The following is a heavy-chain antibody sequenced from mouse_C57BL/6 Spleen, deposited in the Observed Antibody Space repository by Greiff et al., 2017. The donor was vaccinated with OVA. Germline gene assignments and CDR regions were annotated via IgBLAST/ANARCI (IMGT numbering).Heavy chain of an antibody. CDR1: GYAFSSSW. Sequence: VHLVESGPELVKPGASVKISCKASGYAFSSSWMNWVKQRPGKGLEWIGRIYPGDGDTNYNGKFKGKATLTADKSSSTAYMQLSSLTSEDSAVYFCARSRQIRPPGPEFAYWGQGTLVTVSA. J-gene: IGHJ3*01. CDR2: IYPGDGDT. D-gene: IGHD3-2*02. CDR3: ARSRQIRPPGPEFAY. V-gene: IGHV1-82*01.